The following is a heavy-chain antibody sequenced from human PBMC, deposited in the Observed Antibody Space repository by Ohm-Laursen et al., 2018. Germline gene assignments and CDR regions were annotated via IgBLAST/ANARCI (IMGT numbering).Heavy chain of an antibody. CDR1: GGSISSYY. CDR3: AREHGHGYNDY. D-gene: IGHD5-24*01. V-gene: IGHV4-59*01. Sequence: SETLSLTCTVSGGSISSYYWSWIRQPPGKGLEWIGYIYYSGSTNYNPSLKSRVTISVDTSKNQFSLKLSSVTAADTAVYYCAREHGHGYNDYWGQGTLVTVSS. CDR2: IYYSGST. J-gene: IGHJ4*02.